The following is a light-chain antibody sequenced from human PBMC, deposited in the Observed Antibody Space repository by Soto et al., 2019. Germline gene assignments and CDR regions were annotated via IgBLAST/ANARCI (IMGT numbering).Light chain of an antibody. V-gene: IGKV1-27*01. CDR3: QKYNSAPWT. Sequence: DIQMTQSPSSLSASVGDRVTITCRASQGISNYLAWYQQKPGKVPKVLIYAASTLQSGVPSRFSGSGYGTDFTLTISSLQPEDVATYYCQKYNSAPWTFGQGTKVEIK. J-gene: IGKJ1*01. CDR1: QGISNY. CDR2: AAS.